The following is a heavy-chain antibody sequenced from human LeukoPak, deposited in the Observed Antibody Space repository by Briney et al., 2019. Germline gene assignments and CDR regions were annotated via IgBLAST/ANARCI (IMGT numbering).Heavy chain of an antibody. CDR1: GYSISSGYY. J-gene: IGHJ4*02. V-gene: IGHV4-38-2*02. D-gene: IGHD3-10*01. CDR3: ARDIRYGWGSSHIDY. CDR2: IYHSGST. Sequence: SETLSLTCAVSGYSISSGYYWGWIRQPPGKGLEWIGTIYHSGSTYYNPSLKSRVTISVDTSKNQFSLKLSCVTRGHTAVLYCARDIRYGWGSSHIDYWGQGTLVTVSS.